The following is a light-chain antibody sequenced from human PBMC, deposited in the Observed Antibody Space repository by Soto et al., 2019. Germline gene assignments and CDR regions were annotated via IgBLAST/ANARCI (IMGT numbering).Light chain of an antibody. CDR3: CSSVGSPNWV. V-gene: IGLV2-23*02. J-gene: IGLJ3*02. CDR1: SSDVGSCNC. CDR2: EVN. Sequence: QSALTQPASVSGSPGQSITISCTGTSSDVGSCNCVSWYQQHPGKAPTLMIYEVNKRPSGVSNRFSGSKSGNTVSLTISGLQAEDEADYYCCSSVGSPNWVFGGGIKLTVL.